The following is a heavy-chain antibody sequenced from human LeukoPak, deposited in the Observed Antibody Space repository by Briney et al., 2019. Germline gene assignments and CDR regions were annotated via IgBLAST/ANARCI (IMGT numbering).Heavy chain of an antibody. V-gene: IGHV3-48*03. CDR2: ISSSGSTI. CDR3: ARDRAPFDY. J-gene: IGHJ4*02. CDR1: GLTFSSYE. D-gene: IGHD3-10*01. Sequence: GGSLRLSCGASGLTFSSYEMNWVRHARGKGLEWVSYISSSGSTIYYADSVKGRFTISRDNAKNSLYLQMNSLRAEDTAVYYCARDRAPFDYWGQGTLVTVSS.